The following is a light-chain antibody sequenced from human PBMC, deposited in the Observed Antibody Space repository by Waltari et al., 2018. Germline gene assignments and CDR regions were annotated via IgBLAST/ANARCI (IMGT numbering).Light chain of an antibody. CDR1: SSNIGDNH. Sequence: QSVVTQPPSASGTPGQRVTISCSGSSSNIGDNHVYWYQQVPGTAPKLLVHTNNERPSGVPARFTGSKSGTSASLAIYGLRSEDEADYYCASWGDKLNAWVIGGGTRLTVL. V-gene: IGLV1-47*01. CDR2: TNN. J-gene: IGLJ3*02. CDR3: ASWGDKLNAWV.